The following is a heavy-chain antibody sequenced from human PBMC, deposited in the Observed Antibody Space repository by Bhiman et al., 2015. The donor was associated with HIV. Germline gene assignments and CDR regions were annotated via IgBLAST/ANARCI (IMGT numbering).Heavy chain of an antibody. CDR3: AKDPKLEDYYFDY. V-gene: IGHV3-30*02. D-gene: IGHD6-13*01. CDR1: GFTFSSYG. Sequence: QVQLVESGGGVVQPGGSLRLSCAASGFTFSSYGMHWVRQAPGKGLEWVAFIRYDGSNKYYADSVKGRFTISRDNSKNTLYLQMNSLRAEDTAVYYCAKDPKLEDYYFDYWGQGTLVTVSS. CDR2: IRYDGSNK. J-gene: IGHJ4*02.